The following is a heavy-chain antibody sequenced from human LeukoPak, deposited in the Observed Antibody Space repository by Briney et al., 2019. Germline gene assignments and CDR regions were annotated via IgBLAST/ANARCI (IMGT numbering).Heavy chain of an antibody. D-gene: IGHD2-15*01. CDR2: IYHSGST. CDR1: GYSISSGYY. Sequence: PSETLSLTCAVSGYSISSGYYWGWIRQPPGKGLEWIGSIYHSGSTYYNPSLKSRVTISVDTSKNQFSLKLSSVTAADTAVYYCARVKRISNWFDPWAREPWSPSPQ. CDR3: ARVKRISNWFDP. V-gene: IGHV4-38-2*01. J-gene: IGHJ5*02.